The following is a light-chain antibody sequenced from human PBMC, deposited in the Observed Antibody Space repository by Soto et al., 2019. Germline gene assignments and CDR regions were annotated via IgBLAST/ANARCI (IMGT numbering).Light chain of an antibody. Sequence: DIEMTQSPSTLSASVGDRVTITCRASQSISSLLAWYQQKPGKAPKLLIYKASRLESGVPSRFSGSGPGTEFTLTISLLQADYFDTYYYQRQNSYSTFGQGTKVEIK. CDR1: QSISSL. CDR3: QRQNSYST. J-gene: IGKJ1*01. CDR2: KAS. V-gene: IGKV1-5*03.